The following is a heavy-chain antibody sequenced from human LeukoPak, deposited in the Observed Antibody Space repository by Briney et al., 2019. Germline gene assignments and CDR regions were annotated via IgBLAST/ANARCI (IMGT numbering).Heavy chain of an antibody. CDR1: GGTFSSYA. CDR3: ARGSGGSYSADY. D-gene: IGHD1-26*01. Sequence: SVTASCKASGGTFSSYAISWVRQAPGQGLEWMGGIIPIFGTANYAQKFQGRVTITADESTSTAYMELSSLRSEDTAVYYCARGSGGSYSADYWGQGTLVTVSS. CDR2: IIPIFGTA. J-gene: IGHJ4*02. V-gene: IGHV1-69*13.